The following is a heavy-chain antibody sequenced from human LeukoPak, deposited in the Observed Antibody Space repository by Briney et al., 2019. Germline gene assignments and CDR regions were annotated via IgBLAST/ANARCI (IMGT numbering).Heavy chain of an antibody. CDR1: GGSISSHY. J-gene: IGHJ6*03. D-gene: IGHD4-11*01. CDR2: IYYSGST. V-gene: IGHV4-59*11. Sequence: SETLSLTCTVSGGSISSHYWSWIRQPPGTGLEWIGYIYYSGSTNYNPSLKSRVTISVDTSKNQFSLKLSSVTAADTAVYYCAILRVTRYRYYYMDVWGKGTTVTVSS. CDR3: AILRVTRYRYYYMDV.